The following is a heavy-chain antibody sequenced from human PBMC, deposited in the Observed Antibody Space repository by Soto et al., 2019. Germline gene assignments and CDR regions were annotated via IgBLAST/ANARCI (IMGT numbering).Heavy chain of an antibody. D-gene: IGHD6-13*01. CDR2: ISSSSSTI. CDR3: ARSGYSSSWYPPELYVYYYMDV. J-gene: IGHJ6*03. V-gene: IGHV3-48*01. Sequence: GALRLSCAASGFTFSSYSMNWVRQAPGKGLEWVSYISSSSSTIYYADSVKGRFTISRDNAKNSLYLQMNGLRAEDTAVYYCARSGYSSSWYPPELYVYYYMDVWGKGTTVTVSS. CDR1: GFTFSSYS.